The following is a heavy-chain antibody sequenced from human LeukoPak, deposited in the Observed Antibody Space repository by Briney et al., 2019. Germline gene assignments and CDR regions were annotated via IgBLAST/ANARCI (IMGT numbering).Heavy chain of an antibody. CDR1: GFTFSSYA. D-gene: IGHD5-18*01. Sequence: PGGSLRLSCAASGFTFSSYAMSWVRQAPGKGLEWVSAVSGSGGSTYSADSVKGRFTISRDNSKNTLYLQINSLRAEDTAVYYCARDGTAMVITNGYFDYWGQGTLVTVSS. CDR2: VSGSGGST. CDR3: ARDGTAMVITNGYFDY. J-gene: IGHJ4*02. V-gene: IGHV3-23*01.